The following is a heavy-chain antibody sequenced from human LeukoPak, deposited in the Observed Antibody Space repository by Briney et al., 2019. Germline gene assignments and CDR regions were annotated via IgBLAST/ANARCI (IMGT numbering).Heavy chain of an antibody. D-gene: IGHD3-10*01. J-gene: IGHJ4*02. CDR1: GFTFRNHA. CDR3: ARDWSEGSGSYIDY. V-gene: IGHV3-30*04. CDR2: TSYDGSRQ. Sequence: GGSLRLSCAASGFTFRNHAMHWVRQAPGKGLEWLVVTSYDGSRQYYADFVRGRFTISRENSKNTLYLHMNSLRIDDTAVYYCARDWSEGSGSYIDYWGQGALVTVSS.